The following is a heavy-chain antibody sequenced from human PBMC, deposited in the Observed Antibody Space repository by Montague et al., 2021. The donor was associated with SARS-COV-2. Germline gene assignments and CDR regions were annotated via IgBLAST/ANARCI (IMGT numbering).Heavy chain of an antibody. CDR1: GGAISSSSYY. Sequence: SETLSLTCTVSGGAISSSSYYWGWIRQPPGKGLEWIGSIYYSGXTXYXXXXKXRVTISVDTSKNQFSLKLSSVTAADTAVYYCARDTRITMLVVVNRYGMDVWAKGPRSPSP. CDR3: ARDTRITMLVVVNRYGMDV. D-gene: IGHD3-22*01. V-gene: IGHV4-39*07. J-gene: IGHJ6*02. CDR2: IYYSGXT.